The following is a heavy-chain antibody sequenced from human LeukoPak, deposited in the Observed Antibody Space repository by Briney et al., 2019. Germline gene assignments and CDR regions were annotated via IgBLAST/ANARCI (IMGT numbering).Heavy chain of an antibody. D-gene: IGHD3-22*01. CDR2: ISWNSGSI. J-gene: IGHJ3*02. V-gene: IGHV3-9*01. CDR1: GFTFDDYA. Sequence: GRSLRLSCAASGFTFDDYAMHWVRQAPGKGLEWVSGISWNSGSIGYADSVKGRFTISRDNAKNSLYLQMNSLRAEDTALYYCAKVFYYDSSGYYRDAFDIWGQGTIVTVSS. CDR3: AKVFYYDSSGYYRDAFDI.